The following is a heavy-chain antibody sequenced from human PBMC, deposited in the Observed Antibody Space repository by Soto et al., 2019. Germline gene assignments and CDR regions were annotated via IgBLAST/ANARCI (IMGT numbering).Heavy chain of an antibody. CDR3: ERHQPLHWFDP. Sequence: PSETLSLTCTVSGGSISSSSYYWGWIRQPPGKGLEWIGSIYYSGSTYYNPSLKSRVTISVDTSKNQFSLKLSSVTAADTAVYYCERHQPLHWFDPWGQGTLVTVSS. V-gene: IGHV4-39*01. J-gene: IGHJ5*02. CDR2: IYYSGST. D-gene: IGHD2-15*01. CDR1: GGSISSSSYY.